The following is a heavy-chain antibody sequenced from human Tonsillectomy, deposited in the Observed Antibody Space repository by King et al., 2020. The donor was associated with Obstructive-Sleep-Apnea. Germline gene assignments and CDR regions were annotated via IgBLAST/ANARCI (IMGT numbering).Heavy chain of an antibody. D-gene: IGHD3-22*01. V-gene: IGHV3-74*01. J-gene: IGHJ3*02. Sequence: VQLVESGGGLVQPGGSLRLSCAASGLTFSRFWMHWVRQVPGKGLGWVSRIKGVGTGTTYADPVKGRFTISRDNAKNTVYLQMNSLRSEDTAIYYCVSGYYDSSAYAFDIWGQGTKVTVSS. CDR1: GLTFSRFW. CDR3: VSGYYDSSAYAFDI. CDR2: IKGVGTGT.